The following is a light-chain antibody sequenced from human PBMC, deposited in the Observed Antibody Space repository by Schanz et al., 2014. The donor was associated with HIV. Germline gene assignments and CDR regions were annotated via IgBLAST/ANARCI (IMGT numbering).Light chain of an antibody. Sequence: EIVLTQSPVTLSVSPGERVTLSCRASRSVSTNLAWYPKKPGQAPRLLIYGASTRATGIPARFSGSGSGTEVTLTISSLQSEDFAVYYCQQYSNWPPEFTFGPGTKVDIK. J-gene: IGKJ3*01. CDR3: QQYSNWPPEFT. CDR2: GAS. CDR1: RSVSTN. V-gene: IGKV3-15*01.